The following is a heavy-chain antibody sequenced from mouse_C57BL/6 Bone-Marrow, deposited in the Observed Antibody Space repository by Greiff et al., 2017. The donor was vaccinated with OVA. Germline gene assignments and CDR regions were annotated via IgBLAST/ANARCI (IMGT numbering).Heavy chain of an antibody. Sequence: QVQLKQPGAELVRPGTSVKLSCKASGYTFTSYWMHWVKQRPGQGLEWIGVIDPSDSYTNYNQKFKGKATLTVDTSSSTAYMQLSSLTSEDSAVYYCARCGGYYGSDFDDWGQGTTLTVSS. CDR2: IDPSDSYT. V-gene: IGHV1-59*01. J-gene: IGHJ2*01. D-gene: IGHD2-3*01. CDR3: ARCGGYYGSDFDD. CDR1: GYTFTSYW.